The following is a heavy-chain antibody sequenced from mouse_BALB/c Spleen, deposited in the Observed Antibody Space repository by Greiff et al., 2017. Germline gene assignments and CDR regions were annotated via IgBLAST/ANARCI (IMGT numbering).Heavy chain of an antibody. D-gene: IGHD1-1*01. Sequence: LQQPGAELVKPGASVKMSCKASGYTFTSYNMHWVKQTPGQGLEWIGAIYPGNGDTSYNQKFKGKATLTADNSTSTAYMQLSSLTSEDSAVYYCAREVYYGSSCWYFDVWGAGTTVTVSS. J-gene: IGHJ1*01. V-gene: IGHV1-12*01. CDR1: GYTFTSYN. CDR3: AREVYYGSSCWYFDV. CDR2: IYPGNGDT.